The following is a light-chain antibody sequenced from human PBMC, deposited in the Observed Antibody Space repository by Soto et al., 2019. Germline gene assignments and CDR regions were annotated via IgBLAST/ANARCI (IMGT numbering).Light chain of an antibody. CDR2: GAS. CDR3: QQYNNWPHSIT. CDR1: QNINNN. Sequence: EIVMTQSPVTLSVSPGERATLSCMAIQNINNNLDWYQQKPGQAPRLLIYGASTRATGISARLSGGGSGTEFTLSISSLQSEDFAVYYCQQYNNWPHSITFGQGTRLENK. J-gene: IGKJ5*01. V-gene: IGKV3-15*01.